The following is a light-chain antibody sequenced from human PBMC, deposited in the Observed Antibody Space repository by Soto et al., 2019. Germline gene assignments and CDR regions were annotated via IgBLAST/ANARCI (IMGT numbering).Light chain of an antibody. CDR1: QSVITY. Sequence: EIVLTQSPATLSLSPGDRATLSCRASQSVITYLAWYQQKPGQAPRLLISDSSARATGIPARFTGSGSGTDFTLTISSLEPEDFAVYYCQQRSSWPPFTFGPGTKVEIK. CDR2: DSS. J-gene: IGKJ3*01. CDR3: QQRSSWPPFT. V-gene: IGKV3-11*01.